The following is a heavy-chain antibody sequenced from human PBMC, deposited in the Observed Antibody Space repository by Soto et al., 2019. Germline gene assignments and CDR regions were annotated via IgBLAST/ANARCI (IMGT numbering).Heavy chain of an antibody. CDR2: ISGGGDTT. D-gene: IGHD3-10*01. V-gene: IGHV3-23*01. J-gene: IGHJ4*02. Sequence: EVQLLESGGGLVQPGGSLRLSCAASGFTFNNYAMTCVRQAPGKGLEWVSAISGGGDTTSYADSVKGRFTVSRDGSKNTLYLKMSSLSAEDTARYYCAKGRGGSGSLTPRVDFWGKGTLVTVSS. CDR1: GFTFNNYA. CDR3: AKGRGGSGSLTPRVDF.